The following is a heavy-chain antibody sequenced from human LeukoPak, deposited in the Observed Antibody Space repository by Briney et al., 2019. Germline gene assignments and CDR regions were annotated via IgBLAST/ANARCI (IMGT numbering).Heavy chain of an antibody. V-gene: IGHV1-2*02. D-gene: IGHD3-22*01. CDR3: ARARAEDFGYDSSGYYLTYYYYYMDV. J-gene: IGHJ6*03. Sequence: GASVKVSCKASGYTFTGYYMHWVRQAPGQGLEWMGWINPNSGGTKYTQKFQGRVTMTRDTSISTAYMELSRLRSDDTAVYYCARARAEDFGYDSSGYYLTYYYYYMDVWGKGTTVTISS. CDR1: GYTFTGYY. CDR2: INPNSGGT.